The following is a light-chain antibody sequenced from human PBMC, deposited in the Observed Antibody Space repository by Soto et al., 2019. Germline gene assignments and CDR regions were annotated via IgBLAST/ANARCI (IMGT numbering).Light chain of an antibody. CDR1: QSVSSSY. J-gene: IGKJ2*01. V-gene: IGKV3-20*01. CDR3: QQYGSSPRGYT. Sequence: EIVLTQSPGTLSLSPGERATLSCRASQSVSSSYLAWYQQKPGQAPRLLIYGASSRATGIPDRFSGSGSGTDFTLTSSRLEPEDCAVYYCQQYGSSPRGYTFGQGTKLEIK. CDR2: GAS.